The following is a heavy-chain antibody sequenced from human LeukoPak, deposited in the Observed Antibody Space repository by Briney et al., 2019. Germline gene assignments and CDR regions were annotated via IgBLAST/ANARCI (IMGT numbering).Heavy chain of an antibody. V-gene: IGHV3-30*18. CDR2: ISYDGNNI. Sequence: PGGSLRLSCAASGFTFSNYGMHWVRQAPGKGLEWVSVISYDGNNIDYADSVKGRFTISRDNSKSTVYLQMNSLRAEDAAVYYCANGFCGNNCYKLEYWGQGALVTVSS. CDR3: ANGFCGNNCYKLEY. CDR1: GFTFSNYG. D-gene: IGHD2-21*02. J-gene: IGHJ4*02.